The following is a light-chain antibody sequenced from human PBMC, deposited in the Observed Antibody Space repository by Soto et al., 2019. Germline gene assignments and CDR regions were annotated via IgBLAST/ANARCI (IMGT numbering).Light chain of an antibody. CDR3: SSYTGNINVL. CDR1: SSDVGDFTY. V-gene: IGLV2-8*01. CDR2: DFT. J-gene: IGLJ2*01. Sequence: QSVLTQPPSASGSPGQSVTISCTGTSSDVGDFTYVSWHQQHPGKAPKLLLYDFTKRPSGVPDRFSGSKSGNTASLTVSGLQTEDEADYYCSSYTGNINVLFGAGTQLTVL.